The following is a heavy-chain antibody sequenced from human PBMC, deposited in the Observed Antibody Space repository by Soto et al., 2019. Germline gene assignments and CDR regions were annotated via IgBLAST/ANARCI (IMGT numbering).Heavy chain of an antibody. D-gene: IGHD2-2*01. CDR3: ARDEGAHCISTSCYGVPMDV. V-gene: IGHV3-30-3*01. J-gene: IGHJ6*02. CDR1: RFTISSYA. Sequence: GGSLRLSCAASRFTISSYAMHWVRQAPGKELEWVAVISYDGSNKYYADSVKGRFTISRDNSKNTLYLQMNSLRAEDTAVYYCARDEGAHCISTSCYGVPMDVWGQGTTVTVSS. CDR2: ISYDGSNK.